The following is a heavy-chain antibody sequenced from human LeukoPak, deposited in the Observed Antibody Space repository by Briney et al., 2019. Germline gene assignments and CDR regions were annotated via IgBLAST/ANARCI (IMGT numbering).Heavy chain of an antibody. D-gene: IGHD3-10*01. CDR1: GYXFTDYY. CDR2: INPNTGGT. V-gene: IGHV1-2*02. Sequence: ASVKVSCKASGYXFTDYYMHWVRQAPGQGLEWMGWINPNTGGTDYIQKFQGRVTMTRDTSISTAYMEVNSLKSDDTAVYYCARDYVYGSGRLEVDYWSQGTLVTVSS. CDR3: ARDYVYGSGRLEVDY. J-gene: IGHJ4*02.